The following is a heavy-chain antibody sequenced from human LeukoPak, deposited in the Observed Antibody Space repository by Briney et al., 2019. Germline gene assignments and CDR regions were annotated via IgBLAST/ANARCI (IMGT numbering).Heavy chain of an antibody. CDR2: ISGSGGNT. V-gene: IGHV3-23*01. J-gene: IGHJ3*02. CDR3: AKVRRDSGGHYYGDAFES. Sequence: PGGSLRLSCAASGFTFSSYGMSWVRQSPEKGLEWVSSISGSGGNTYYADSVKGRFTISRDQSKNTLYLQMNSLRGEDTAVYYCAKVRRDSGGHYYGDAFESWGQGTMGIVSS. D-gene: IGHD3-22*01. CDR1: GFTFSSYG.